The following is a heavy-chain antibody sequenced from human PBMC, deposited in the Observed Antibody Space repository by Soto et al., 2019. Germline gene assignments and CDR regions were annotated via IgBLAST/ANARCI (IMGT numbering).Heavy chain of an antibody. V-gene: IGHV1-18*01. CDR2: ISPYNGDT. J-gene: IGHJ4*02. D-gene: IGHD6-13*01. CDR3: ARGSGIAAAGLDF. Sequence: GASLKVSCKSSGYPFSSYVLTWVRQAPGQGLEWMGWISPYNGDTSYAQKLQGRVTMTTDTSTSTAYVDLRRLRSDDTAVYYCARGSGIAAAGLDFWGQGTLVTVSS. CDR1: GYPFSSYV.